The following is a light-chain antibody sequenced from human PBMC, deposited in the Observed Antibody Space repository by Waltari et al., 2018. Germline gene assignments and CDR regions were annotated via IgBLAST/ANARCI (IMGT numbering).Light chain of an antibody. CDR2: SNI. CDR1: SSNIGSNT. J-gene: IGLJ1*01. Sequence: QSVLTQPPSASGPPGQTVTISCSGRSSNIGSNTVNWYQQLPGTAPKLLIYSNIQRPSGVPDRISGSKSGTSASLAISGLQSEDEGDYYCAAWDDSLNGLYVFGTGTKVTVL. CDR3: AAWDDSLNGLYV. V-gene: IGLV1-44*01.